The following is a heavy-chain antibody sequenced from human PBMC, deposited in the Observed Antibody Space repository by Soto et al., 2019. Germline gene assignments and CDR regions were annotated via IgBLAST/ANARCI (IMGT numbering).Heavy chain of an antibody. CDR3: AGDIRAGSSSWYYVFSGAFDI. Sequence: GGSLRLSCAASGFTFSSYAMHWVRQAPGKGLEWVAVISYDGSNKYYADSVKGRFTISRDNSKSTLYLQMNSLRAEDTAVYYCAGDIRAGSSSWYYVFSGAFDIWGQGTMVTVSS. J-gene: IGHJ3*02. D-gene: IGHD6-13*01. CDR2: ISYDGSNK. V-gene: IGHV3-30-3*01. CDR1: GFTFSSYA.